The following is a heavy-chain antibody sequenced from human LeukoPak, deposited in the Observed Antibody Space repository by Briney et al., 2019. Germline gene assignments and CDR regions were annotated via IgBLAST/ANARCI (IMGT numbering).Heavy chain of an antibody. CDR2: ISSSRSYI. CDR3: AREHSGGGNYYDSSGYYRSFDY. J-gene: IGHJ4*02. V-gene: IGHV3-21*01. D-gene: IGHD3-22*01. CDR1: GFXFSNYA. Sequence: PGGSLRLSCAASGFXFSNYAMHWVRQAPGKGLEWVSYISSSRSYIYYADSVKGRFTISRDNAKNSLYLQMSSLRVEDTAVYYCAREHSGGGNYYDSSGYYRSFDYWGQGTPVTVSS.